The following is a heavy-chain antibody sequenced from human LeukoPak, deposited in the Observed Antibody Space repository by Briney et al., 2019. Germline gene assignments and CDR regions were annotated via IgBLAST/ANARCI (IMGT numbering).Heavy chain of an antibody. CDR3: ARVASYDFWSGYLNYWYFDL. CDR2: IIPIFGAA. V-gene: IGHV1-69*01. D-gene: IGHD3-3*01. CDR1: GGTFSSNA. Sequence: ASVKVSCKASGGTFSSNAISWVRQAPGQGLEWMGGIIPIFGAANFPQKFQGRVTMTADESTSTAYMELSSLRSEDTAVYYCARVASYDFWSGYLNYWYFDLWGRGTLVTVSS. J-gene: IGHJ2*01.